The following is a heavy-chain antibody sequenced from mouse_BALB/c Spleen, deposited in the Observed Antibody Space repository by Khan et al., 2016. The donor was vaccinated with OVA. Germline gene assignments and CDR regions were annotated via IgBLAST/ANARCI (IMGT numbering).Heavy chain of an antibody. Sequence: EVELVESGGGLVQPGGSLKLSCATSGFTFSDYYMYWVRQTPEKRLEWVAYISNGGGSTYYPDTVKGRFTISRDNAKNPLYLQMSRLKSEDTAMYYCARGSYYYGFDYWGQGTTLTVSS. D-gene: IGHD1-1*01. CDR3: ARGSYYYGFDY. J-gene: IGHJ2*01. CDR2: ISNGGGST. CDR1: GFTFSDYY. V-gene: IGHV5-12*02.